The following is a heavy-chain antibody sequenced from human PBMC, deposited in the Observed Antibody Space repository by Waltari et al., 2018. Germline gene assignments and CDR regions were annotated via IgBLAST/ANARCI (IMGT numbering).Heavy chain of an antibody. J-gene: IGHJ3*02. Sequence: EVQLVESGGGLVQPGGSLRLSCAASGFTLSSYWMSWVRQAPGKGPEWVDNIKKDGSEEYDVDSVRGRFTISRDNAKNSLYLQMNSLRPEDTAVYYCARDQWFAFDIWGQGTMVTVSS. D-gene: IGHD3-22*01. CDR3: ARDQWFAFDI. V-gene: IGHV3-7*01. CDR2: IKKDGSEE. CDR1: GFTLSSYW.